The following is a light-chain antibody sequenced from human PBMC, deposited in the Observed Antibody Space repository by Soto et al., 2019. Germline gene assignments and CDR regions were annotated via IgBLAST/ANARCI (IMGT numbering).Light chain of an antibody. Sequence: QSVPTQPASVSGSPGQSITISCTGTSSDVGGYNYVSWYQQHPGKAPKLMIYEVSNRPSGVSNRFSGSKSGNTASLTISGLQAEDEADYYCSSYTSSSTPLYVFGTGTKLTVL. CDR1: SSDVGGYNY. CDR2: EVS. J-gene: IGLJ1*01. CDR3: SSYTSSSTPLYV. V-gene: IGLV2-14*01.